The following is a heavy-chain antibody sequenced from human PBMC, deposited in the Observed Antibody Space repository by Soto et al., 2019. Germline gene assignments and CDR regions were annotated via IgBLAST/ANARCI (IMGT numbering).Heavy chain of an antibody. Sequence: EVQLLESGGGLVQPGGSLRLSYAASGFTFSSYAMSWVRQAPGKGLEWVSAISGSGGSTYYADSVKGLFTISRDNSKNTLYLQMNSLRAEDTAVYYCAKGDHIAAAGTSRFDPWGQGTLVTVSS. CDR2: ISGSGGST. CDR3: AKGDHIAAAGTSRFDP. CDR1: GFTFSSYA. J-gene: IGHJ5*02. V-gene: IGHV3-23*01. D-gene: IGHD6-13*01.